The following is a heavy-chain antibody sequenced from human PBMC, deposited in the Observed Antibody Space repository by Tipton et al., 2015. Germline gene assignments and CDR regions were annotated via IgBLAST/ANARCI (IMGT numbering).Heavy chain of an antibody. CDR2: IFHRGGT. CDR3: ARARGRHGGLFDS. CDR1: GYSISSGYY. V-gene: IGHV4-38-2*01. J-gene: IGHJ4*02. D-gene: IGHD4-23*01. Sequence: TLSLTCDVSGYSISSGYYWGWIRQPPGKGLEWIGSIFHRGGTNYNPSLKSRVTISLDTSKNQFSLKLNSVTASDTAVYYCARARGRHGGLFDSWGQGTLVTVSS.